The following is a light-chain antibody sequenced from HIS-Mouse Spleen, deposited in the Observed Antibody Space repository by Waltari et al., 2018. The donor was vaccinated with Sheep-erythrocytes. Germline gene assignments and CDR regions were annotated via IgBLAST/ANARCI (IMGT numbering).Light chain of an antibody. CDR2: KIS. J-gene: IGKJ2*01. Sequence: DIVMTQTPLSSPVTLGQPASISCRSSQSLVHLDGNTYLSWLQQRPGQPPIVLISKISNRLSGVPDRFSGSGAGTDFTLKISRVEAEDVGVYYCMQATQFPHTFGQGTKLEIK. CDR1: QSLVHLDGNTY. V-gene: IGKV2-24*01. CDR3: MQATQFPHT.